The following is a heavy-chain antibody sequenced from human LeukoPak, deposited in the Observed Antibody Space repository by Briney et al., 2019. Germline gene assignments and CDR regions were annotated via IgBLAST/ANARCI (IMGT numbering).Heavy chain of an antibody. V-gene: IGHV4-4*02. CDR1: GDSISSSNW. CDR3: ARQKRRRVGYCGGSSCVGIFDY. Sequence: PSETLSLTCAVSGDSISSSNWWSWVRQPPGKGLEWIGEIFHSGSTNYNPSLKSRVTISLDKSKNQFSLKLSSVTAADTAVYYCARQKRRRVGYCGGSSCVGIFDYWGQGTLVTVSS. CDR2: IFHSGST. D-gene: IGHD2-2*01. J-gene: IGHJ4*02.